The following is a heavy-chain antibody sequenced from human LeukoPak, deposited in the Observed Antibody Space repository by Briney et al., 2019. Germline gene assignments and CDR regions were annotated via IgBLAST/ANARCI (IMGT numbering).Heavy chain of an antibody. D-gene: IGHD3-10*01. Sequence: SETLSLTCTVSGYSISSGYYWGWIRQPPGKGLEWIGYIYNSGSTNYNPSLKSRVTISVDTSKNQFSLKLTSVTAADTAVYYCARDRELGYWGQGTLVTVSS. J-gene: IGHJ4*02. CDR1: GYSISSGYY. CDR3: ARDRELGY. V-gene: IGHV4-61*01. CDR2: IYNSGST.